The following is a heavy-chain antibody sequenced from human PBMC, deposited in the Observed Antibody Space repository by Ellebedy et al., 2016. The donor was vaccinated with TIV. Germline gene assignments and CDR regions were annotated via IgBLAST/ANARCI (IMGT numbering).Heavy chain of an antibody. J-gene: IGHJ4*02. CDR3: ARQADSSGYYAIDY. V-gene: IGHV3-21*01. Sequence: GESLKISXAASGFTFSSYSMNWVRQAPGKGLEWVSSISSSSSYIYYADSVKGRFTISRDNAKNSLYLQMNSLRAEDTAVYYCARQADSSGYYAIDYWGQGTLVTVSS. CDR1: GFTFSSYS. CDR2: ISSSSSYI. D-gene: IGHD3-22*01.